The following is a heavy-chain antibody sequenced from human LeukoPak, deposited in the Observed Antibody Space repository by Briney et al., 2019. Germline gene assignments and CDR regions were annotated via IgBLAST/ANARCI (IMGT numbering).Heavy chain of an antibody. Sequence: PGGSLRLSWAASGFTFSGYWMSWVRKTPEKGLEWVANIKQDGYEKYYVDSVKGRFTISRDNAKNSLYLQMNSLRADDTAVYYCARDKIVGPTTLDYWGQGTLVTVSS. J-gene: IGHJ4*02. CDR3: ARDKIVGPTTLDY. CDR1: GFTFSGYW. CDR2: IKQDGYEK. D-gene: IGHD1-26*01. V-gene: IGHV3-7*01.